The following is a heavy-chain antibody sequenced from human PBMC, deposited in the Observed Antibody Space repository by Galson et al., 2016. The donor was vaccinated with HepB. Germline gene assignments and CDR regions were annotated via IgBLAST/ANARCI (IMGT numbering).Heavy chain of an antibody. D-gene: IGHD2-8*01. CDR2: IYYSGST. CDR1: GDSISSGGYY. V-gene: IGHV4-31*03. CDR3: AREGRYCTNGVCYSWFDP. Sequence: TLSLTCTVSGDSISSGGYYWTWIRQHPGQGLEWIGYIYYSGSTYSNPSLKSRVTISVDTSKNQFSLKLSSVTAADPAVYYCAREGRYCTNGVCYSWFDPWGQGILVTVSS. J-gene: IGHJ5*02.